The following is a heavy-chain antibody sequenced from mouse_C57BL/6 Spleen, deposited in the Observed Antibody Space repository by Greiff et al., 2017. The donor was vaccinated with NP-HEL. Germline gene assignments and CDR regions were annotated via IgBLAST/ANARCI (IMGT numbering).Heavy chain of an antibody. D-gene: IGHD3-3*01. CDR2: INPNNGGT. CDR3: AREGDWTRFAY. V-gene: IGHV1-26*01. CDR1: GYTFTDYY. Sequence: EVQLQQSGPELVKPGASVKISCKASGYTFTDYYMNWVKQSHGKSLEWIGDINPNNGGTSYNQKFKGKATLTVDKSSSTAYMELRSLTSEDSAVYYCAREGDWTRFAYWGQGTLVTVSA. J-gene: IGHJ3*01.